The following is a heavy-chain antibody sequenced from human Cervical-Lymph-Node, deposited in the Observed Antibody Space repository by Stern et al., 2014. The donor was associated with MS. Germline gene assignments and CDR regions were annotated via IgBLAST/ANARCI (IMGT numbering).Heavy chain of an antibody. J-gene: IGHJ5*02. V-gene: IGHV4-61*02. D-gene: IGHD1-26*01. CDR3: ATTRWDLFTWNWFDP. CDR1: GGSISSSGYY. Sequence: QVQLVQSGPGLVKPSQTLSLTCTVSGGSISSSGYYWSWIRQPADKGLEWIGRIHDSGSPYYNPSLQSRVTISMDTAQNQFSLKLTSVTAADTAVYYCATTRWDLFTWNWFDPWGQGTLVTVSS. CDR2: IHDSGSP.